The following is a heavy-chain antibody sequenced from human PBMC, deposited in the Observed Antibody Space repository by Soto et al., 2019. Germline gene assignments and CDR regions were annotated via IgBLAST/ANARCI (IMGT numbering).Heavy chain of an antibody. Sequence: QVQLQESGPGLVKPSETLSLTCTVSGGSISSYYWSWIRQPPGKGLEWIGYIYYSGSTNYNPSLKSRVTISVDTSKNQFSLKLSSVTAADTAVCYCAREGLITGTTYYYYGMDVWGQGTTVTVSS. CDR2: IYYSGST. CDR3: AREGLITGTTYYYYGMDV. V-gene: IGHV4-59*01. J-gene: IGHJ6*02. D-gene: IGHD1-7*01. CDR1: GGSISSYY.